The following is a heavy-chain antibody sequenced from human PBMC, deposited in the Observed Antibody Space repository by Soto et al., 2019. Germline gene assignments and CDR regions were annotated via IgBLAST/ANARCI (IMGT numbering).Heavy chain of an antibody. CDR2: IDPSDSYT. J-gene: IGHJ5*02. CDR3: ARQETGTRST. CDR1: GYSFTSYW. D-gene: IGHD1-1*01. V-gene: IGHV5-10-1*01. Sequence: ESLKISCKGSGYSFTSYWISWVRQMPGKGLEWMGRIDPSDSYTNYSPSFQGHVTISDDKSISTAYLQWSSLKASDTAMYYCARQETGTRSTWGQGNLVTVSS.